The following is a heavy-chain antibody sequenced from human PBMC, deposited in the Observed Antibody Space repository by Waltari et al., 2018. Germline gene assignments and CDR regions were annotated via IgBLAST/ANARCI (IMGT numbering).Heavy chain of an antibody. CDR2: ISGSGGST. D-gene: IGHD4-17*01. Sequence: EVQLLESGGGLVQPGGSLRLSCAASGFTFSSYAMSWVRQAPGKGLEWVSAISGSGGSTYYADSVKGRFTISRDNSKNTLYLQMNSLRAEDTAVYYCAKDRANEVGDYGRGAFDIWGQGTMVTVSS. CDR3: AKDRANEVGDYGRGAFDI. CDR1: GFTFSSYA. V-gene: IGHV3-23*01. J-gene: IGHJ3*02.